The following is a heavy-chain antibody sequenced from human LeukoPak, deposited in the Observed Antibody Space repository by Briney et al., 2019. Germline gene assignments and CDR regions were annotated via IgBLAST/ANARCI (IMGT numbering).Heavy chain of an antibody. CDR1: GYTFTGYY. V-gene: IGHV1-2*02. D-gene: IGHD3-3*01. J-gene: IGHJ4*02. CDR3: ARGATYYDFWSGYDY. CDR2: INPNSGGT. Sequence: ASVKVSCKASGYTFTGYYMHWVRQAPGQGLEWMGWINPNSGGTNYAQKFQGRVTMTRDTSISTAYMELSRLRSDDTAVYYCARGATYYDFWSGYDYWGRGTLVTVSS.